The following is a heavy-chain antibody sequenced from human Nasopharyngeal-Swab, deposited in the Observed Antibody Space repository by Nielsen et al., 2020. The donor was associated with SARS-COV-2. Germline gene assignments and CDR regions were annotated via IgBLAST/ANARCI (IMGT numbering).Heavy chain of an antibody. J-gene: IGHJ4*02. Sequence: SVKVSCKASGYTFTSYYMHWVRQAPGQGLEWMGIINPSGGSTSYAQKFQGRVTMTRDTSTSTVYMELSSLRSEDTAVYYCARDKFHYYGSGSYRFDYWGQGTLVTVSS. V-gene: IGHV1-46*01. CDR2: INPSGGST. CDR1: GYTFTSYY. CDR3: ARDKFHYYGSGSYRFDY. D-gene: IGHD3-10*01.